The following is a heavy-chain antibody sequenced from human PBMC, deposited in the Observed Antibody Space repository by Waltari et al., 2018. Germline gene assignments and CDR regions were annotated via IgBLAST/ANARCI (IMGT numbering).Heavy chain of an antibody. V-gene: IGHV3-30*01. Sequence: QVQLVESGGGVVQPGRSLRLSCAASGFTFSSYAMPWVRQAPGKGLEWVAVISYDGSNKYYADSVKGRFTISRDNSKNTLYLQMNSLRAEDTAVYYCAREGAIFGFDYWGQGTLVTVSS. CDR1: GFTFSSYA. CDR3: AREGAIFGFDY. J-gene: IGHJ4*02. CDR2: ISYDGSNK. D-gene: IGHD3-3*01.